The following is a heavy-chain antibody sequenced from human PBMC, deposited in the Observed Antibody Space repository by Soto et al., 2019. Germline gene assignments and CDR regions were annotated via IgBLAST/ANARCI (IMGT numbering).Heavy chain of an antibody. CDR3: ARCPGEKCARNTIFGVVGEGFDY. CDR2: ISDGGGST. Sequence: EVQLLESGGGLVQPGGSLRLSCAASGFTFNNFAMSWVRQAPGKGLEWVSSISDGGGSTYYGDSVKGRFTISRDNSKNTLYLQMISLRAEDTAVYYCARCPGEKCARNTIFGVVGEGFDYWGQGTLVTVSS. J-gene: IGHJ4*02. V-gene: IGHV3-23*01. CDR1: GFTFNNFA. D-gene: IGHD3-3*01.